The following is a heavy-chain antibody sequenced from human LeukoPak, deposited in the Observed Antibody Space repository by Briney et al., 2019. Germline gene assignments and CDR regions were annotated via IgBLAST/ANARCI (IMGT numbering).Heavy chain of an antibody. V-gene: IGHV3-7*01. CDR2: IKQDGSEK. Sequence: GGSLRLSCAASGFTFSSYWMSWVRQAPGKGLEWVANIKQDGSEKYYVDSVKGRLTISRDNAKNSLYLQMNSLRAEDTAVYYCARERGRRFLEWLGDAFDIWGQGTMVTVSS. CDR1: GFTFSSYW. D-gene: IGHD3-3*01. CDR3: ARERGRRFLEWLGDAFDI. J-gene: IGHJ3*02.